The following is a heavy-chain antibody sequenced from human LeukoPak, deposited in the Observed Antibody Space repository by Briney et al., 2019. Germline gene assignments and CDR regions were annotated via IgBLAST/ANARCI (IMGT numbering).Heavy chain of an antibody. J-gene: IGHJ4*02. CDR3: AGSSAAKGSIM. CDR1: GGSISSYY. V-gene: IGHV4-59*08. CDR2: IYYSGST. D-gene: IGHD2-2*01. Sequence: SETLSLTCTVSGGSISSYYWSWIRQPPGKGLEWIGYIYYSGSTNYNPSLKSRVTISVDTSKNQLSLELSSVTAADTAVYYCAGSSAAKGSIMWGQGTLVTVSS.